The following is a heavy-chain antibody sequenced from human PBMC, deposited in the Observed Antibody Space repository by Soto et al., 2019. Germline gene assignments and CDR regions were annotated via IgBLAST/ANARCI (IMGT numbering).Heavy chain of an antibody. V-gene: IGHV3-33*01. J-gene: IGHJ4*02. CDR3: ARIGSWALNFDY. Sequence: QVQLVESGGGVVQPGRSLRLSCAASGFTFSNYHIHWVRQTPGKRLEWVAVIRNDGTEKYYADSVKGRFTISRDNSNNMLYLEMNSLRAEDTAVYYCARIGSWALNFDYWGQGTLVTVSS. D-gene: IGHD6-13*01. CDR2: IRNDGTEK. CDR1: GFTFSNYH.